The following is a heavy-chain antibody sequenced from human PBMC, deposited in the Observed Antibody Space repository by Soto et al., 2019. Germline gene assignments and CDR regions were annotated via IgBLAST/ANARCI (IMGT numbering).Heavy chain of an antibody. CDR3: ATGPYSGVYYSHFDF. Sequence: GGSLRLSCAASGFIFSNAWMNWVRRAPGKGLEWVGRIKSKTDGWTIDYAAPVKGRFTISRDDSKNTLYLQMNSLKTEDTAMYYCATGPYSGVYYSHFDFWGQGILVTVSS. CDR1: GFIFSNAW. V-gene: IGHV3-15*07. CDR2: IKSKTDGWTI. J-gene: IGHJ4*02. D-gene: IGHD3-22*01.